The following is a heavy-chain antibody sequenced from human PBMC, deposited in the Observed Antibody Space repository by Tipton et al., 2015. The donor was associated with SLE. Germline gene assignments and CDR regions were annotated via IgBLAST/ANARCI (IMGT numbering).Heavy chain of an antibody. CDR2: ISWNSGSI. CDR1: GLTFDDYA. V-gene: IGHV3-9*01. CDR3: ATRQGSGWYQSFDY. D-gene: IGHD6-19*01. J-gene: IGHJ4*02. Sequence: RSLRLSCAASGLTFDDYAMHWVRQAPGNGLEWVSGISWNSGSIGYADSVKGRFTISRDNAKNSLYLQMLSLRPEDTPVYYCATRQGSGWYQSFDYRGQGSLVTVSS.